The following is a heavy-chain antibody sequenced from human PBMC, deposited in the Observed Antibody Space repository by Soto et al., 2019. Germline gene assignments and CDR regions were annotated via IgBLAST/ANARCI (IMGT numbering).Heavy chain of an antibody. D-gene: IGHD5-12*01. J-gene: IGHJ6*02. CDR2: IIPIFGTA. CDR1: GGTFSSYA. CDR3: ARERVVVYSGYDRVFGMGV. V-gene: IGHV1-69*01. Sequence: QVQLVQSGAEVKKPGYSVKVSCKASGGTFSSYAISWVRQAPGQGLEWMGGIIPIFGTANYAQKFQGRVTITADESTSTAFMELSSLRSEDTAVYYCARERVVVYSGYDRVFGMGVWGQGTTVTVSS.